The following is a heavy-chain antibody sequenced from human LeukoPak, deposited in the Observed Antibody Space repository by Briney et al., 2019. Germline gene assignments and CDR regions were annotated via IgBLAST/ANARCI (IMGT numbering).Heavy chain of an antibody. J-gene: IGHJ4*02. CDR3: ARDLPNPLTYYYGSGRSDYFDY. Sequence: PSETLSLTCAVSGGSISSSNWWSWVRQPPGKGLEWIGEIYHSGTTNYNPSLKSRVTISVDKSKNQFSLKLSSVTAADTAVYYCARDLPNPLTYYYGSGRSDYFDYWGQGTLVTVSS. V-gene: IGHV4-4*02. CDR2: IYHSGTT. D-gene: IGHD3-10*01. CDR1: GGSISSSNW.